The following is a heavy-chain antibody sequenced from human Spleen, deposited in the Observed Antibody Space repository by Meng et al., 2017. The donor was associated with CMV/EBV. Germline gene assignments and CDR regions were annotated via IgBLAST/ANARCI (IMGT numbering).Heavy chain of an antibody. V-gene: IGHV3-48*03. CDR3: ARDPNQLLYLGDYYGMDV. CDR2: ISSSGSTI. Sequence: GESLKISCAASGFTFSSYEMNWVRQAPGKGLEWVSYISSSGSTIYYADSVKGRFTISRDNAKNSLYLQMNSLRAEDTAVYYCARDPNQLLYLGDYYGMDVWGQGTTVTVSS. J-gene: IGHJ6*02. CDR1: GFTFSSYE. D-gene: IGHD2-2*02.